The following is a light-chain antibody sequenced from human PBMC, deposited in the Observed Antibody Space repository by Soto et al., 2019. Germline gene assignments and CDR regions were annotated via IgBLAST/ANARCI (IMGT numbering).Light chain of an antibody. CDR1: QSVSSR. V-gene: IGKV3-20*01. J-gene: IGKJ1*01. CDR3: QHYGDSSWT. CDR2: GAS. Sequence: EIVMTQSPGTLSLSPGERATLSCRASQSVSSRLAWYQQKPGQAPRLLISGASSRATGIPDRFSGSGSGTDFTLTISGLEPDDFAVYYCQHYGDSSWTFGQGTKVDIK.